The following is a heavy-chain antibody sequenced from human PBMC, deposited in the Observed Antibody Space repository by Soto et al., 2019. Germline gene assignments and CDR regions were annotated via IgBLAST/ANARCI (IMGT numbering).Heavy chain of an antibody. D-gene: IGHD2-2*02. Sequence: EVQLVESGGGLVQPGGSLRLPCAASGFTFSSYWMSWVRQAPGKGLEWVANIKQDGSEKYYVDSVKGRFTISRDNAKNSLYLQVNSLRAEDTAVYYCARGGHCSSTSCYTSRSAFDIWGQGTMVTVSS. CDR1: GFTFSSYW. V-gene: IGHV3-7*01. CDR3: ARGGHCSSTSCYTSRSAFDI. J-gene: IGHJ3*02. CDR2: IKQDGSEK.